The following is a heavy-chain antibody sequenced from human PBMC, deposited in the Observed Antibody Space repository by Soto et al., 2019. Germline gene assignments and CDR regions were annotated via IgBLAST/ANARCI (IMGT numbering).Heavy chain of an antibody. Sequence: SVKVSCKASGFTFTSSAVQWVRQARGQRLEWIGWIVVGSGNTNYAQKFQERVTITRDMSTSTAYMELSSLRSEDTAVYYCAAGLGLKFLEWLLDYGMDVWGQGTTVTVSS. V-gene: IGHV1-58*01. CDR2: IVVGSGNT. D-gene: IGHD3-3*01. CDR3: AAGLGLKFLEWLLDYGMDV. CDR1: GFTFTSSA. J-gene: IGHJ6*02.